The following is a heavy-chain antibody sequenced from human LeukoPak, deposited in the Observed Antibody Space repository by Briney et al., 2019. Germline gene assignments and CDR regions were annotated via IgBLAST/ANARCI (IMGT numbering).Heavy chain of an antibody. J-gene: IGHJ4*02. Sequence: GRSLRLSCAASGFTFSSYAMHWVRQAPGKGLEWVAVIPYDGSNKYYADSVKGRFTISRDNSKNTLYLQMNSLRAEDTAVYYCARAKPKNMVRGLIMRRESRYYFDYWGQGTLVTVSP. CDR1: GFTFSSYA. CDR3: ARAKPKNMVRGLIMRRESRYYFDY. V-gene: IGHV3-30*04. CDR2: IPYDGSNK. D-gene: IGHD3-10*01.